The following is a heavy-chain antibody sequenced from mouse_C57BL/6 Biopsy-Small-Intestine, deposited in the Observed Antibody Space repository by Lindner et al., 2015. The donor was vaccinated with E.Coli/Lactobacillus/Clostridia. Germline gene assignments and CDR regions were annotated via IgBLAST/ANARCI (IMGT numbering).Heavy chain of an antibody. V-gene: IGHV5-17*01. CDR3: AREDYGSTYGWYFDV. CDR2: IGSFSII. J-gene: IGHJ1*03. D-gene: IGHD1-1*01. Sequence: VQLQESGGGLVKPGGSLKLSCAASGFTFSDYGMHWVRQAPEKGLEWVAYIGSFSIIYYADTVKGRFTISRDNAKNTLFLQMTSLRSEDTAMYFCAREDYGSTYGWYFDVWGTGTTVTVSS. CDR1: GFTFSDYG.